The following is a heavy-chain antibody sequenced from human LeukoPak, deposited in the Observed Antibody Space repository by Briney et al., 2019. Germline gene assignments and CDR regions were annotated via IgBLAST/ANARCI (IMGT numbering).Heavy chain of an antibody. CDR3: ASGYCSSTSCYGGRAFDI. CDR2: IYYSGST. J-gene: IGHJ3*02. V-gene: IGHV4-59*08. CDR1: GGSISSYY. Sequence: SETLSLTCTVSGGSISSYYWSWIRQPPGKGLEWIGYIYYSGSTNYNPSLKSRVTISVDTSKNQFSLKLSSVTAADTAVYYCASGYCSSTSCYGGRAFDIWGQGTMVTVSS. D-gene: IGHD2-2*03.